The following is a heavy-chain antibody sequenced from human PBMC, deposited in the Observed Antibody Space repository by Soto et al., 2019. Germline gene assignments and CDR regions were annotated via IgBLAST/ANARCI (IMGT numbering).Heavy chain of an antibody. CDR1: GYTFTSYR. Sequence: CASVKVSCPASGYTFTSYRTHWVRQAPGQRLEWMGWIDAGNGNTKYSQKFRGRVTFTTDTSASTAYMDLSSLGSEDTAVYYCARVGDTDGSTYCGLHVRGKRTKVTVPS. J-gene: IGHJ6*04. V-gene: IGHV1-3*01. CDR2: IDAGNGNT. D-gene: IGHD6-25*01. CDR3: ARVGDTDGSTYCGLHV.